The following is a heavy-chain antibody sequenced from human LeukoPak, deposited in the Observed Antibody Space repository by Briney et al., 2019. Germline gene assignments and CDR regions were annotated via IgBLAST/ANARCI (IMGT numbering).Heavy chain of an antibody. CDR3: ARASRYYYGSGTPRRALDY. CDR1: GFTFSSYW. Sequence: PGGSLRLSCAASGFTFSSYWMSWVRQAPWKGLEWVANIKQDGSEKYYVDSVKGRFTISRDNAKNSLYLQMNSLRAEDTAVYYCARASRYYYGSGTPRRALDYWGQGTLVTVSS. CDR2: IKQDGSEK. V-gene: IGHV3-7*01. D-gene: IGHD3-10*01. J-gene: IGHJ4*02.